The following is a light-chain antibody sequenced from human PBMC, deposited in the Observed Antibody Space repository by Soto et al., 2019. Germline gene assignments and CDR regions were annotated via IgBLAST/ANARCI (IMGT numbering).Light chain of an antibody. CDR3: MQALRAPQR. V-gene: IGKV1-39*01. CDR1: QSISSY. Sequence: IQMTRSAFSVSATEGDRVTITCLASQSISSYLNWYQQKPGKAPQLLIYAASSLQSGVPSRFSGSGSGTDFTLKISSVEAEDVGVYHCMQALRAPQRFAQGAKE. CDR2: AAS. J-gene: IGKJ1*01.